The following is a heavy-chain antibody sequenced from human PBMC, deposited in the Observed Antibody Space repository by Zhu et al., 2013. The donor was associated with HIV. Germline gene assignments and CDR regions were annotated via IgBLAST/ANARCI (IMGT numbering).Heavy chain of an antibody. D-gene: IGHD2-2*01. CDR2: VNPNSGGT. V-gene: IGHV1-18*04. J-gene: IGHJ6*03. CDR3: ARAGSCSSSTCTYYFYYYYMDV. Sequence: QVQLVQSGTEMKKPGASVKVSCKTSGYTFISSGISWVRQAPGHGLEWMGWVNPNSGGTNYAQKFQGRVTMTTDTSTSTAYMELRSLRSDDTAVYYYARAGSCSSSTCTYYFYYYYMDVWGKGTTVTVSS. CDR1: GYTFISSG.